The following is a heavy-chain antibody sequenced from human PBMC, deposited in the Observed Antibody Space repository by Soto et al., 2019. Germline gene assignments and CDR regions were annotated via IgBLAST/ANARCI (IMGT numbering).Heavy chain of an antibody. V-gene: IGHV4-34*01. J-gene: IGHJ4*02. CDR3: ARGSGIVALPGELEDVNYDY. Sequence: QVQLQQWGAGLVKPSETLSLSCAVYGQSFSGHSWAWIRQSPGKGLEWIGEINESGSTYYNPSLKSRVTISAGTSKNQFSLKLSSVSAAATAVYFCARGSGIVALPGELEDVNYDYWGQGTLVNVSS. CDR2: INESGST. CDR1: GQSFSGHS. D-gene: IGHD1-1*01.